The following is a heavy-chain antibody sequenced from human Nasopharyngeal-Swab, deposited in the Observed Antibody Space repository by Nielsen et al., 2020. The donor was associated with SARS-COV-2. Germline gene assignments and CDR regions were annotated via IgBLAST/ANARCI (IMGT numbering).Heavy chain of an antibody. V-gene: IGHV3-30*09. CDR2: ISYDGSSK. CDR1: GFTFRTYA. CDR3: ARERYDSSGYWGVLEN. Sequence: GESLKISCAASGFTFRTYAIPCVLQAPGRGVEWVAIISYDGSSKYYAESVKGRFAISRDNSKNTMYLHMNSLRPEDTAVYYCARERYDSSGYWGVLENWVQGTLVTVSS. J-gene: IGHJ4*02. D-gene: IGHD3-22*01.